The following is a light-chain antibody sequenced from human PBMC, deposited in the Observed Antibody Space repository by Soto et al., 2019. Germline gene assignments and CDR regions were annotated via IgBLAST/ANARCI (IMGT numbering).Light chain of an antibody. CDR3: QQRSNWPPL. CDR2: AAS. Sequence: DIVLTQSPATLSLSPGERATLSCRASQSVSSYLAWYQQKPGQAPRLLIYAASNRATGIPARFSGSGSGTAFTLTISSLEHEDFAVYYCQQRSNWPPLFGGGTKVEIK. V-gene: IGKV3-11*01. J-gene: IGKJ4*01. CDR1: QSVSSY.